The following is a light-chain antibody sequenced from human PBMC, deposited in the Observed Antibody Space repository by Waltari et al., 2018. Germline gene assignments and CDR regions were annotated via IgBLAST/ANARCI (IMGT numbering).Light chain of an antibody. CDR2: DVR. V-gene: IGLV2-11*01. J-gene: IGLJ2*01. Sequence: QSALTQPRSVSASPGQSVTISCTGTSSDVGGYNYVSWYQQHPGKAPKLMISDVRKRPSGVPDRFSGSKSGNTASLTISGLQAEDEADYYCCSYAGSYSLLFGGGTKLTVL. CDR1: SSDVGGYNY. CDR3: CSYAGSYSLL.